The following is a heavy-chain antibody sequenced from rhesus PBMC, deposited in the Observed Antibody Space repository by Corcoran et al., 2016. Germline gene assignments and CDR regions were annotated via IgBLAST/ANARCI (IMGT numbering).Heavy chain of an antibody. CDR3: ARHLGSSYGWRFDV. Sequence: QVQLQESGPAVVKPSETLSLTYAVSGGSISSSNWWDWIRPAPGKGLEWVGGIHDSTVNTVYSPALKGRVTLSIDTSQNQFSLKLSSVTAADTAVYFCARHLGSSYGWRFDVWGAGVLVTVSS. D-gene: IGHD6-43*01. CDR1: GGSISSSNW. CDR2: IHDSTVNT. V-gene: IGHV4-93*02. J-gene: IGHJ5-1*01.